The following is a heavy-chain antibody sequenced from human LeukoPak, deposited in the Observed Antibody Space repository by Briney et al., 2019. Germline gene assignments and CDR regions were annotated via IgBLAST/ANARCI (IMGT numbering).Heavy chain of an antibody. CDR3: ARGPNGGNQLGY. CDR2: IIPNLGIA. D-gene: IGHD4-23*01. Sequence: SVKVSCKASGGTFSSYAISWVRQAPGQGLEWMGRIIPNLGIANYAQKFQGRVTITADKSTSTAYMELSSLRSEDTAVYYCARGPNGGNQLGYWGQGTLVTVSS. V-gene: IGHV1-69*04. CDR1: GGTFSSYA. J-gene: IGHJ4*02.